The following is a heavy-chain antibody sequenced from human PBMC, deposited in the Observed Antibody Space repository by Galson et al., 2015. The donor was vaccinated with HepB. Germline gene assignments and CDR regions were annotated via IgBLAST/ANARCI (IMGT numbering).Heavy chain of an antibody. J-gene: IGHJ6*02. CDR1: GGTFSSYA. D-gene: IGHD4-11*01. CDR3: ASVYSNGFLGYYYYGMDV. V-gene: IGHV1-69*06. Sequence: SCKASGGTFSSYAISWVRQAPGQGLEWMGGIIPIFGTANYAQKFQGRVTITADKSTSTAYMELSSLRSEDTAVYYCASVYSNGFLGYYYYGMDVWGQGTTVTVSS. CDR2: IIPIFGTA.